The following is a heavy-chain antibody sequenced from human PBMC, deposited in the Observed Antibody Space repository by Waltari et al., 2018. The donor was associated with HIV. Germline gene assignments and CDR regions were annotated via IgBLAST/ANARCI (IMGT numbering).Heavy chain of an antibody. Sequence: QMQLVQSGAEVKKSGSSVKVSCKASGYTFTYRYLHWVRQAPGQALEWMGWSTPFKGKPNDAQKFQDRVTITRDRSMSTAYMELSSLRFEDTAMYYCARSRDYGSGKDYDMDVWGQGTTVTVSS. V-gene: IGHV1-45*02. D-gene: IGHD3-10*01. CDR3: ARSRDYGSGKDYDMDV. CDR1: GYTFTYRY. J-gene: IGHJ6*02. CDR2: STPFKGKP.